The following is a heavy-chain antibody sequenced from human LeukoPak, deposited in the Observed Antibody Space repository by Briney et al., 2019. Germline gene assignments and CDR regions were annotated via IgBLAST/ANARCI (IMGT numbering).Heavy chain of an antibody. V-gene: IGHV4-4*09. CDR2: IYTDGST. Sequence: PSETLSLTCTVSGGSISPYFWSWIRQPPGKGPEWIGYIYTDGSTKYNPSLKRRVTISLYTYKNQFSLKLSSVTAEDTAVYYCARRQISFDHWGQGHLVPVSS. CDR1: GGSISPYF. CDR3: ARRQISFDH. D-gene: IGHD2/OR15-2a*01. J-gene: IGHJ4*02.